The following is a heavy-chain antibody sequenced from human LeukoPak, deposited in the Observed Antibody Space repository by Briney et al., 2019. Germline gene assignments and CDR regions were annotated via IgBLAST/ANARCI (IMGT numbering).Heavy chain of an antibody. J-gene: IGHJ4*02. CDR3: ARGSRGGVLDY. V-gene: IGHV3-53*01. CDR2: IYSGGGT. D-gene: IGHD3-10*01. CDR1: GFTVSIYY. Sequence: GGSLRLSCVASGFTVSIYYMNWGRQAPGKGLEWVSVIYSGGGTYYADSVKGRFTISRDNSQNTLYLQMNSLRAEDTAVYYCARGSRGGVLDYWGQGTLVTVSS.